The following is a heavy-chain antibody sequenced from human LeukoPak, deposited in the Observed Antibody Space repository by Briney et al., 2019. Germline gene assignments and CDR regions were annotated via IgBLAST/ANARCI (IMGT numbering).Heavy chain of an antibody. D-gene: IGHD6-13*01. CDR1: GGSISRYY. J-gene: IGHJ2*01. CDR3: ARTRQQLVRLEPNWYFDL. Sequence: SETLSLTCTVSGGSISRYYWSWIRQAPGKGLEWIGYIYYSGSTNYNPSFESRVTISVDTSKNHFSLKLTSVTAADTALYYCARTRQQLVRLEPNWYFDLWGRGTLVTVSS. CDR2: IYYSGST. V-gene: IGHV4-59*01.